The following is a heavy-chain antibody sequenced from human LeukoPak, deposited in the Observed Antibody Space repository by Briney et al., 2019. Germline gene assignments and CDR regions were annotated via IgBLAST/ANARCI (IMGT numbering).Heavy chain of an antibody. CDR3: AKSIVVVPTARGYYFDS. J-gene: IGHJ4*02. Sequence: GGSLRLSCAASGFSFSSYGMHWVRQAPGKGLEWVAVIWYDGSDEYYGDSVKGRFTISRDNSKNTVFLQLNSLRDEDTAVYYCAKSIVVVPTARGYYFDSWGQGTLVTVSS. D-gene: IGHD2-2*01. V-gene: IGHV3-33*06. CDR2: IWYDGSDE. CDR1: GFSFSSYG.